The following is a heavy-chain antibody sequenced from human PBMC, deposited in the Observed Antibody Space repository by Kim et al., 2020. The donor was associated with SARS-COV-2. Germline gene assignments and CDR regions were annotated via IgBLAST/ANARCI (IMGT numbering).Heavy chain of an antibody. D-gene: IGHD6-13*01. Sequence: SVKGRFTISRDNAKNSLYLQMNSLRAEDTAVYYCARDLSSWRVPHQDFDYWGQGTLVTVSS. V-gene: IGHV3-21*01. J-gene: IGHJ4*02. CDR3: ARDLSSWRVPHQDFDY.